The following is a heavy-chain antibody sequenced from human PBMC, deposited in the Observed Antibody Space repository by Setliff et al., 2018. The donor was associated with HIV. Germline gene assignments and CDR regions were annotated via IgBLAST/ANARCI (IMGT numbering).Heavy chain of an antibody. CDR1: GFTFSSYA. D-gene: IGHD3-22*01. Sequence: PGGSLRLSCAASGFTFSSYAMNWVRQAPGKGLEWVSAISASGGNTYYADSVKGRFTISRDKSKNTLYLQMNSLRAEDTAVYYCAKIQHYYDRSGYYGSYYYYMDVWGKGTTVTVSS. J-gene: IGHJ6*03. V-gene: IGHV3-23*01. CDR3: AKIQHYYDRSGYYGSYYYYMDV. CDR2: ISASGGNT.